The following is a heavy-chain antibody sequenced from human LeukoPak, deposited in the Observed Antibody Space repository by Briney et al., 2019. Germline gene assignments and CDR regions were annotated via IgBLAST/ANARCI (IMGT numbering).Heavy chain of an antibody. CDR1: GYTFSSHS. CDR3: VSYIPVAGTDY. J-gene: IGHJ4*02. D-gene: IGHD6-19*01. V-gene: IGHV1-46*01. CDR2: INPSLSST. Sequence: ASVKVSCKASGYTFSSHSMHWVRQAPGQRLEWMGIINPSLSSTNYAQKFQDRVIMTRDTSTSTAYMELSSLRSEDTAVYYCVSYIPVAGTDYWGQGTLVTVSS.